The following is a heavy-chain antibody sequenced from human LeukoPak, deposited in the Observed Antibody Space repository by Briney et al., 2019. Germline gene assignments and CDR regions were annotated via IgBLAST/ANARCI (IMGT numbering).Heavy chain of an antibody. CDR2: INAGNGNT. CDR3: ARDLNYFCDY. CDR1: GYTFTSYA. D-gene: IGHD2/OR15-2a*01. V-gene: IGHV1-3*01. Sequence: GALVKVSCKASGYTFTSYAMHWVRQARGQRLEWMGWINAGNGNTKYSQKFQGRVTITRDTSASTSYMELSSLGSEGTAVYYCARDLNYFCDYWGQGTLVTVSS. J-gene: IGHJ4*02.